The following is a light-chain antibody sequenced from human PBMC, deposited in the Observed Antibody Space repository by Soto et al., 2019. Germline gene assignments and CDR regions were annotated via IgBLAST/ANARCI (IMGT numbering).Light chain of an antibody. V-gene: IGKV3-20*01. CDR1: QSVSSSY. Sequence: EIVLTQSPVTLSLSPGEIATLSCSASQSVSSSYLAWYQQKPGQAPRLLIYGASSRATGIPDRFRGSGSGTEFTLTISSLQSEDSAVYYCHQYNSWPRGTFGPGTKVDIK. J-gene: IGKJ3*01. CDR3: HQYNSWPRGT. CDR2: GAS.